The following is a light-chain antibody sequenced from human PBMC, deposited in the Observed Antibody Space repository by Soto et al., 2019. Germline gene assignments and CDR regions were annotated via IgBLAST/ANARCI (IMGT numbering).Light chain of an antibody. CDR2: DAS. V-gene: IGKV3-20*01. CDR1: QTFVSTY. CDR3: HYYGGSPT. Sequence: ELVLTQSPGTLSLSPGHRATLSCRASQTFVSTYLAWYQQKPGQAPRLLIYDASNRAIGIPDRFSGSGSGPDFTLTISRLEPEDFAVYYCHYYGGSPTFGGGTKVEV. J-gene: IGKJ4*01.